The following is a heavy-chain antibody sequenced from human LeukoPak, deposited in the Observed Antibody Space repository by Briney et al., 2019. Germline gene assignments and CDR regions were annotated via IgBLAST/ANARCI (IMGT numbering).Heavy chain of an antibody. Sequence: GGSLRLSCAASGFTLSSYWMHWVRQVPGKGLVWVSRINPDGSTTTYADSVKGRLTISRDNSKNTLYLQMNSLRAEDTAVYYCAKYADYGDYVGYWGQGTLVTVSS. CDR1: GFTLSSYW. CDR3: AKYADYGDYVGY. D-gene: IGHD4-17*01. CDR2: INPDGSTT. J-gene: IGHJ4*02. V-gene: IGHV3-74*01.